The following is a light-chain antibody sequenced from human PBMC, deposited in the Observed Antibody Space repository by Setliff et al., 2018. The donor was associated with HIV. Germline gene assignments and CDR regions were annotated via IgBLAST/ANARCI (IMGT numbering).Light chain of an antibody. CDR3: QVWDSSSDHHV. V-gene: IGLV3-21*03. J-gene: IGLJ1*01. Sequence: ELIQPPSVSVAPGKTARITCGVNNIESKSVHWYQQKPGQAPVLVVYDNSDRPSGIPERFSGSNSGNTATLTISRVEAGDEADYYCQVWDSSSDHHVFGTGTEVTVL. CDR2: DNS. CDR1: NIESKS.